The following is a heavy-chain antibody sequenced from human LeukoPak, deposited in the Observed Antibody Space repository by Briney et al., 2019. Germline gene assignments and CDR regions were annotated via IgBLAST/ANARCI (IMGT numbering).Heavy chain of an antibody. CDR1: GFTFDDYG. Sequence: GGSLRLSCAASGFTFDDYGMSWVRQAPGKGLEWVSGINWNGGSTGYADSVKGRFTISRDNAKNSLYLQMNSLRAEDTALYYCARDSDYDILTGRYFDIWGQGTLVTVSS. CDR3: ARDSDYDILTGRYFDI. V-gene: IGHV3-20*04. CDR2: INWNGGST. J-gene: IGHJ4*02. D-gene: IGHD3-9*01.